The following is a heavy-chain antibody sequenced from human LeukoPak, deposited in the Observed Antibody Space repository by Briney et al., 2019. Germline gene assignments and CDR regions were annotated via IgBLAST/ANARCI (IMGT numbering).Heavy chain of an antibody. CDR3: AKVYDGTHDAFDI. CDR1: AFTFSSYW. CDR2: IKQDGSEK. V-gene: IGHV3-7*03. J-gene: IGHJ3*02. Sequence: GGSLRLSCAASAFTFSSYWMSWVRQAPGKGLEWVANIKQDGSEKYYVDSVKGRFTISRDNAKNSLYLQMNSLRAEDTAVYYCAKVYDGTHDAFDIWGQGTMVTVSS. D-gene: IGHD3-22*01.